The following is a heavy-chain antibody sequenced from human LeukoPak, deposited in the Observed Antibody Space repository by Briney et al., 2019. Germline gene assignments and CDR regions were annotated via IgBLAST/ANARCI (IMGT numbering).Heavy chain of an antibody. CDR1: GFTFSSYA. D-gene: IGHD3-22*01. CDR2: ISGSGGST. Sequence: PGGSLRLPCAASGFTFSSYAMSWARQATGKGVEWVSAISGSGGSTYYADSVKGRFTISRDNSKNTLYLQMSSLRAEDTAVYYCAKDSNSAGSYYDSSGYYDYWGQGTLVTVSS. CDR3: AKDSNSAGSYYDSSGYYDY. V-gene: IGHV3-23*01. J-gene: IGHJ4*02.